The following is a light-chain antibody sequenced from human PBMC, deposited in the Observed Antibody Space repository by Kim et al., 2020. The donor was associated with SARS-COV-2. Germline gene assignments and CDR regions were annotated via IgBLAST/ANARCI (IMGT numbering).Light chain of an antibody. V-gene: IGLV3-19*01. CDR3: NSRDSSGNHLV. CDR2: GKN. Sequence: ALGQTVSITCQRDSLRSYYASWYQQKPGQAPVLVIYGKNNRPSGIPDRFSGSSSGNTASLTITGAQAEDEADYYCNSRDSSGNHLVFGGGTQLTVL. J-gene: IGLJ2*01. CDR1: SLRSYY.